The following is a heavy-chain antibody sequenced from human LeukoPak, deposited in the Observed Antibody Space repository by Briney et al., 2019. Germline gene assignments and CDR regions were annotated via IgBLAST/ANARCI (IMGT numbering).Heavy chain of an antibody. Sequence: PSETLSLTCTVSGGSISSYYWSWIRQPPGKGLEWIGYIYYSGSTKYNPSLKSRVTISVDTSKNQFSLKLSSVTAADTAVYYCARGRQYSSDWYYYYYGMDVWGQGTTVTVSS. CDR3: ARGRQYSSDWYYYYYGMDV. CDR1: GGSISSYY. CDR2: IYYSGST. D-gene: IGHD6-19*01. J-gene: IGHJ6*02. V-gene: IGHV4-59*01.